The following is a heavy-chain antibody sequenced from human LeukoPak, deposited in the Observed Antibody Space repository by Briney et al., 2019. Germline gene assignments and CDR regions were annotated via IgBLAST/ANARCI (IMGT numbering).Heavy chain of an antibody. J-gene: IGHJ4*02. D-gene: IGHD2-2*01. CDR3: ARDPSLVPAAMSDY. CDR2: IKQDGSEK. CDR1: GFTFSRYW. Sequence: GGSLRLSCAASGFTFSRYWMSWVRQAPGKGLEWVANIKQDGSEKYYVDSVKGRFTISRDNAKNSLYLQMNSLRAEDTAVYYCARDPSLVPAAMSDYWGQGTLVTVSS. V-gene: IGHV3-7*01.